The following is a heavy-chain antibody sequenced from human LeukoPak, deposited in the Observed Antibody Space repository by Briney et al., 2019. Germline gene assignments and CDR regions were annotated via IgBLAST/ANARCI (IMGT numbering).Heavy chain of an antibody. J-gene: IGHJ5*02. Sequence: GGSLRLSCAASGFTFSSYGMSWVRQAPGKGLEWVSAISGSGGSTYYADSVKGRFPISRDNSKNTLYLQMNSLRAGDTAVYYCSRGLGWIHSWGQGTLVTVSS. V-gene: IGHV3-23*01. CDR3: SRGLGWIHS. CDR1: GFTFSSYG. CDR2: ISGSGGST. D-gene: IGHD5-18*01.